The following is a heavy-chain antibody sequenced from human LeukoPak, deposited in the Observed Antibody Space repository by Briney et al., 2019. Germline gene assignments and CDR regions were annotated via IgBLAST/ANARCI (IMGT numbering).Heavy chain of an antibody. V-gene: IGHV4-39*01. CDR3: ARQYYDSSGYYPWYFDY. Sequence: SETLSLTCTVSGGSFSSTTYYWGWIRQPPGKGLEWLGSVYYSGSTYSNQSLKSVVTTSVDSSKNQFSLKLTSVTAADTAVYYCARQYYDSSGYYPWYFDYWGQGTLVTVSS. J-gene: IGHJ4*02. CDR1: GGSFSSTTYY. CDR2: VYYSGST. D-gene: IGHD3-22*01.